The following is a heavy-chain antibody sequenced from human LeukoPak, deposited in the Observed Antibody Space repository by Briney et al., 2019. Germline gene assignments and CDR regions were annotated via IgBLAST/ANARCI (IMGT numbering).Heavy chain of an antibody. CDR3: ARRTYSSGWSNFDY. CDR1: GGSVSSGRYY. Sequence: SETLSLTCTVSGGSVSSGRYYWSWIRQPPGKGLEWIGYIYYSGSTNYNPSLKSRVTISVDTSKNQFSLKLSSVTAADTAVYYYARRTYSSGWSNFDYWGQGTLVTVSS. D-gene: IGHD6-19*01. V-gene: IGHV4-61*01. CDR2: IYYSGST. J-gene: IGHJ4*02.